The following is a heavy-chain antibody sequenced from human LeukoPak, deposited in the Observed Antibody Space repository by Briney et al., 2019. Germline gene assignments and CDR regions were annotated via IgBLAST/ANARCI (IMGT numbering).Heavy chain of an antibody. CDR1: GFTLSKYW. Sequence: PGGSLRLSCAASGFTLSKYWKLWVRQAPGEGLERVSRINTDGTVTTYADSVKGRFTVSRDNADNTMFLQMNSVRDEDTAVYYCATKQWLAPPPDSWGQGTPVTVSS. J-gene: IGHJ4*02. V-gene: IGHV3-74*01. D-gene: IGHD6-19*01. CDR2: INTDGTVT. CDR3: ATKQWLAPPPDS.